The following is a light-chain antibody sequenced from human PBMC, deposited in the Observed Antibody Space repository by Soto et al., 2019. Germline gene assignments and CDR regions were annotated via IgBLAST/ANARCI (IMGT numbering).Light chain of an antibody. V-gene: IGKV3-15*01. J-gene: IGKJ1*01. CDR3: QQYNNWPPEKT. CDR1: QSVSSN. CDR2: GAS. Sequence: EIVMTQSPATLSVSPGERATLSCRASQSVSSNLAWYQQKPGQAPRLLIYGASTRATGIPARFSGSGSGTEFTLTISSLQSEAFAVYYCQQYNNWPPEKTFGQGTKVDIK.